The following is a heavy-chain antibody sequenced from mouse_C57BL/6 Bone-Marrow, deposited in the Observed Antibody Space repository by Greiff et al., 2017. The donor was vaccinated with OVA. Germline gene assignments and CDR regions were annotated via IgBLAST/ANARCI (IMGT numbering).Heavy chain of an antibody. CDR2: INSDGGST. J-gene: IGHJ3*01. Sequence: EVQLVESGGGLVQPGESLKLSCESNEYEFPSHDMSWVRKTPEKRLELVAAINSDGGSTYYPDTMERRFIISRDTTKKTLYLQMSSLRSEDTALYYCARQGFITTVVESAWFAYWGQGTLVTVSA. CDR1: EYEFPSHD. CDR3: ARQGFITTVVESAWFAY. V-gene: IGHV5-2*01. D-gene: IGHD1-1*01.